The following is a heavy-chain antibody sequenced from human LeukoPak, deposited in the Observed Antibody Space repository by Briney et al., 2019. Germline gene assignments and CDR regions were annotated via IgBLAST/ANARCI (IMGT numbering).Heavy chain of an antibody. CDR1: GFTLGDHA. CDR2: IRSKANGCTT. V-gene: IGHV3-49*04. D-gene: IGHD3-16*01. J-gene: IGHJ3*02. Sequence: GGSLRLSCTASGFTLGDHAMSSVRQAPGKGLERVGFIRSKANGCTTEYAASVKGRFTISRDDSKSIAYLQMNSLKTEDTGVYYCTRGGMRAFDIWGQGTMVTVSS. CDR3: TRGGMRAFDI.